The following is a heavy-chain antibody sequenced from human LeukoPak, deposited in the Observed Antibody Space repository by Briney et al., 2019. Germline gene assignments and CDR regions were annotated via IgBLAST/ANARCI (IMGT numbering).Heavy chain of an antibody. CDR3: ARDSGYSSSWSFQH. CDR1: GASLSRYY. CDR2: IHSSGST. J-gene: IGHJ1*01. Sequence: SETLSLTCTVSGASLSRYYWSWIRQPAGKGLEWIGRIHSSGSTNYYPSLKSRVTISVDTSKNQFSLKLSSVTAADTAVYYCARDSGYSSSWSFQHWGQGTLVTVSS. V-gene: IGHV4-4*07. D-gene: IGHD6-13*01.